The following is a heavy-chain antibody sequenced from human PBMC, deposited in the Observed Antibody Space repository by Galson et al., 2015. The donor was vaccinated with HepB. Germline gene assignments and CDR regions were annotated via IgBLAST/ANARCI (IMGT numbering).Heavy chain of an antibody. Sequence: SLRLSCAASGFTVSGYAMTWVRQAPGKGLEWVSSISGTGGTTFYADSVKGRFTISGDFPKNTGFLQMNSLRADDTAVDYCAKVGHSASWDYFDYWGQGALVTVSS. CDR1: GFTVSGYA. J-gene: IGHJ4*02. CDR2: ISGTGGTT. V-gene: IGHV3-23*01. D-gene: IGHD2-2*01. CDR3: AKVGHSASWDYFDY.